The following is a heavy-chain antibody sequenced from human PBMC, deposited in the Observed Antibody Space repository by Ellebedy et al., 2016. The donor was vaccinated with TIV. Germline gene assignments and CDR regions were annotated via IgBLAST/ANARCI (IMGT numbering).Heavy chain of an antibody. D-gene: IGHD2-2*01. Sequence: GGSLRLSXVVSALTISTYVISRVRQVPGMGLEWVRVISGSGGSTYYADSVKGRFTISRDNSKNTLYLQMNSLRAEDTAVYYCAKGLAVRVVPAHPGYYYYYGMDVWGQGTTVTVSS. CDR3: AKGLAVRVVPAHPGYYYYYGMDV. V-gene: IGHV3-23*01. CDR2: ISGSGGST. J-gene: IGHJ6*02. CDR1: ALTISTYV.